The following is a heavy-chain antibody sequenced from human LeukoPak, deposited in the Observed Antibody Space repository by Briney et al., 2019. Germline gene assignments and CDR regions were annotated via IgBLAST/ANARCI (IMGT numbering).Heavy chain of an antibody. V-gene: IGHV4-4*07. J-gene: IGHJ4*02. D-gene: IGHD6-6*01. Sequence: SETLSLTCTVSGGSISNYYWSWIRQPAGKRLEWIGRIYTSGSTNYNPSLKSRVTISVDKSKNQFSLKLSSVTAADTAVYYCARDGRRAARPDYFDYWGQGTLVTVSS. CDR2: IYTSGST. CDR1: GGSISNYY. CDR3: ARDGRRAARPDYFDY.